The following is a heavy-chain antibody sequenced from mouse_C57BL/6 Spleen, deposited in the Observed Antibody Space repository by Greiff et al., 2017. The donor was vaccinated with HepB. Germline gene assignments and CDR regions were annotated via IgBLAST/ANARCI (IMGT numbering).Heavy chain of an antibody. J-gene: IGHJ4*01. CDR1: GFTFSSYA. CDR2: ISSGGDYI. CDR3: TNGNYSFAMDY. D-gene: IGHD2-1*01. V-gene: IGHV5-9-1*02. Sequence: EVKLVESGEGLVKPGGSLKLSCAASGFTFSSYAMSWVRQTPEKRLEWVAYISSGGDYIYYADTVKGRFTISRDNARNTLYLQMSSLKSEDTAMYYCTNGNYSFAMDYWGQGTSVTVSS.